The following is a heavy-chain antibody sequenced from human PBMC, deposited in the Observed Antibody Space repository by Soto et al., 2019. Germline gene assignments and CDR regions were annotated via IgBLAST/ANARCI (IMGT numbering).Heavy chain of an antibody. Sequence: SETLSLTCTVSGGSVSSSSYYWGWVRQPPGKGLEWFGSVYYSGSTYYNPSLESRVTISVDKSKNQFSLKPMSLSAADTAVYYCGRLEGLATISYYFDYWGQGALVTVSS. D-gene: IGHD3-9*01. CDR3: GRLEGLATISYYFDY. CDR2: VYYSGST. V-gene: IGHV4-39*01. CDR1: GGSVSSSSYY. J-gene: IGHJ4*02.